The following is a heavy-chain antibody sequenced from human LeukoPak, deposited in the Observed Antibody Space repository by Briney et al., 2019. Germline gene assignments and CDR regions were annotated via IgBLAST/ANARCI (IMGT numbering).Heavy chain of an antibody. J-gene: IGHJ5*02. CDR3: AKLAELVVTNNWFDP. V-gene: IGHV3-30*02. Sequence: GGSLRLSCTASGFTFSSYAMHLVRQAPGKGLEWLAFIRYDGTNTHYADSVKGRFTISRDNSENTLYLQMNTLTIEDTAVYYCAKLAELVVTNNWFDPWGQGTLVTVSS. CDR2: IRYDGTNT. D-gene: IGHD2-15*01. CDR1: GFTFSSYA.